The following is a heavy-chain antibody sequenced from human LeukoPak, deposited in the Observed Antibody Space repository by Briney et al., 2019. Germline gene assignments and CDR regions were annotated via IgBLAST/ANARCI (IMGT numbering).Heavy chain of an antibody. CDR2: INTYNGNP. D-gene: IGHD3-9*01. CDR3: ARDIPWNSYDILTGPQAGDFDY. Sequence: ASVKVSCKASGYTFSNYAMNWVRQAPGQGLEFMGWINTYNGNPTYAQAFTGRFVFSVDTSVSTAYLQISSLKAEDTAVYYCARDIPWNSYDILTGPQAGDFDYWGQGTLVTVSS. V-gene: IGHV7-4-1*02. J-gene: IGHJ4*02. CDR1: GYTFSNYA.